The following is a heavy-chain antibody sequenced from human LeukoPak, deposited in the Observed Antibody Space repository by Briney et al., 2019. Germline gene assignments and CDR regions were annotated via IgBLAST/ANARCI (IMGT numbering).Heavy chain of an antibody. CDR3: ARLYYDSSGYSDNAFDI. J-gene: IGHJ3*02. CDR1: GFTFSSYG. D-gene: IGHD3-22*01. Sequence: GGSLRLSCAASGFTFSSYGMHWVRQAPGKGLEWVAFIRYDGSNKYYADSVKGRFTISRDNSKNTLYLQMNSLRAEDTAVYYCARLYYDSSGYSDNAFDIWGQGTMVTVSS. V-gene: IGHV3-30*02. CDR2: IRYDGSNK.